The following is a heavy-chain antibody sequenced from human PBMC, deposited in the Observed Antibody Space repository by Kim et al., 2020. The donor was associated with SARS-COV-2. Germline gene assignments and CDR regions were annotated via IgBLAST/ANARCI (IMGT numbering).Heavy chain of an antibody. CDR3: ARGIGYSYGYD. CDR2: IYYSGST. J-gene: IGHJ4*02. D-gene: IGHD5-18*01. Sequence: SETLSLTCTVSGGSISSYYWSWIRQPPGKGLEWIGYIYYSGSTNYNPSLKSRVTISVDTSKNQFSLKLSSVTAADTAVYYCARGIGYSYGYDWGQGTLVTVSS. V-gene: IGHV4-59*01. CDR1: GGSISSYY.